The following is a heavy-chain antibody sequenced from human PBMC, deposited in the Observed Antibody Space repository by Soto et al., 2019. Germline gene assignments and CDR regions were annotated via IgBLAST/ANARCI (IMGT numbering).Heavy chain of an antibody. CDR1: GFTFSNAW. CDR3: TTGGIWSGSGIDY. D-gene: IGHD3-3*01. CDR2: IKSKTDGGTT. J-gene: IGHJ4*02. Sequence: EVQLVESGGGLVKPGGSLRLSCAASGFTFSNAWMNWVRQAPGKGREWVGRIKSKTDGGTTDYAAPVKGRFTISRDDSKNTLYLQMNSLKTEDTAVYYCTTGGIWSGSGIDYWGQGTLVTVSS. V-gene: IGHV3-15*07.